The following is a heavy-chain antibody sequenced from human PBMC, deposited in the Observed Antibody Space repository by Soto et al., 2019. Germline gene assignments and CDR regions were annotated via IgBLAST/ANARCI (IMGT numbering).Heavy chain of an antibody. CDR2: ISGSGGSA. CDR3: AKEGIAVASFDY. Sequence: EVQLLESGGGLVQPGGSLRLSCAASGFTFSSYAMSWVRQAPGKGLEWVSAISGSGGSAYYADSVKGRFTISRDNSKHTLYLQLSRMRAEDTAVYYCAKEGIAVASFDYWGQGTLVTVSS. CDR1: GFTFSSYA. D-gene: IGHD6-19*01. J-gene: IGHJ4*02. V-gene: IGHV3-23*01.